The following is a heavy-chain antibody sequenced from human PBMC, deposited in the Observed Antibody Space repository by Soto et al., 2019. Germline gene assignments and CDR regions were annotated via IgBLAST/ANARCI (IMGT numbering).Heavy chain of an antibody. V-gene: IGHV4-34*01. Sequence: QVQLQQWGAGLLKPSETLSLTCAVYGGSFSGYYWSWIRQPPGKGLEWIGEINHSGSTNYNPSLKSRVTISVDTSKNQFSLKLSSVTAADTAVYYCARKGPRSCCNYWGQGTLVTVSS. CDR3: ARKGPRSCCNY. CDR2: INHSGST. J-gene: IGHJ4*02. CDR1: GGSFSGYY. D-gene: IGHD2-15*01.